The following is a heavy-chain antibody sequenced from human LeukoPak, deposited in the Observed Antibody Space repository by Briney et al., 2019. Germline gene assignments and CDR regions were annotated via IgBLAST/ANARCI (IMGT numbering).Heavy chain of an antibody. V-gene: IGHV3-30-3*01. D-gene: IGHD2-2*02. CDR1: GFTFSSYA. CDR3: ARGYIVVVPAAIWEGWFDP. CDR2: ISYDGSNK. J-gene: IGHJ5*02. Sequence: GRSLRLSCAASGFTFSSYAMHWVRQAPCKGLEWVAVISYDGSNKYYADSVKGRFTISRDNSKNTLYLQMNSLRAEDTAVYYCARGYIVVVPAAIWEGWFDPWGQGTLVTVSS.